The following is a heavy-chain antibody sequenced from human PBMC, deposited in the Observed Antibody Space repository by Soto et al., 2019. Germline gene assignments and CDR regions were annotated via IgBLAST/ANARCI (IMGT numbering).Heavy chain of an antibody. CDR3: ASLMSTEDAIDY. Sequence: SETLSLTCTVSGGSISSGGYYWSWIRQHPGKGLEWIGYIYYSGSTYYNPSLKSRVTISVDTSKNQFSLKLSSVTAADTAVYYCASLMSTEDAIDYWGQGTLVTVSS. CDR1: GGSISSGGYY. J-gene: IGHJ4*02. CDR2: IYYSGST. D-gene: IGHD2-8*02. V-gene: IGHV4-31*03.